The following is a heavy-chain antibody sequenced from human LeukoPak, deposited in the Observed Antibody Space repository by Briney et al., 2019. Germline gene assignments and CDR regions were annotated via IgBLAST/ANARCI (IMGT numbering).Heavy chain of an antibody. CDR3: ARDRTSCLDY. V-gene: IGHV3-30-3*01. CDR2: ISYDGSNK. CDR1: GFTFSSYA. Sequence: QPGGSLRLSCAASGFTFSSYAMHWVRQAPGKGLEWVAVISYDGSNKYYADSVKGRFTISRDNSKNTLYLQMNSLRAEDTAVYYCARDRTSCLDYWGQGTLVTVSS. D-gene: IGHD2-2*01. J-gene: IGHJ4*02.